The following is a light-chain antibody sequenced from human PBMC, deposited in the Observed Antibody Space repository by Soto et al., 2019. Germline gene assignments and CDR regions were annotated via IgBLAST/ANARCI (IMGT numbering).Light chain of an antibody. Sequence: DIQMTQFPSILSASIGDRVTITCRASQTLSSWLAWYQQKPGKAPKLLIYKASSLETGIPSRFSGSGSGTEFTLTISSLQPDDFATYYCQQYNRYSPYTFGQGTRLELK. CDR2: KAS. CDR1: QTLSSW. V-gene: IGKV1-5*03. CDR3: QQYNRYSPYT. J-gene: IGKJ2*01.